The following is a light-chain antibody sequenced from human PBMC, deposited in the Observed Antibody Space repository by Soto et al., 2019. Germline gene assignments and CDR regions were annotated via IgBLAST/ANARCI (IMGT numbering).Light chain of an antibody. V-gene: IGKV3-20*01. Sequence: EIVLTQSPGTLSLSPGERATLSCRASQSVSSSYLAWYQQKPGQAPRLLIYGASSRATGIPDRFSGSGSGTDFTRTISRREPEDLAVYYCQQYGSSPETFGQGPKVEIK. CDR2: GAS. CDR1: QSVSSSY. CDR3: QQYGSSPET. J-gene: IGKJ1*01.